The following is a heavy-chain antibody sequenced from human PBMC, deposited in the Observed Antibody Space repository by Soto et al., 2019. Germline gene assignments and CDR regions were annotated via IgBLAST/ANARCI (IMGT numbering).Heavy chain of an antibody. J-gene: IGHJ4*02. CDR1: GFTFSSYA. CDR3: ARELSYGDYGY. D-gene: IGHD4-17*01. CDR2: ISGSGGST. Sequence: GESLKISCAASGFTFSSYAMSWVRQAPGKGLEWVSAISGSGGSTYYADSVKGRFTISRDNSKNTLYLQMNSLRAEDTAVYYCARELSYGDYGYWGQGTLVTVSS. V-gene: IGHV3-23*01.